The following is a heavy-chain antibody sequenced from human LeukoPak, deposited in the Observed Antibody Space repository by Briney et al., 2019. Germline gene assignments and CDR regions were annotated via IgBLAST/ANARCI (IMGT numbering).Heavy chain of an antibody. J-gene: IGHJ4*02. V-gene: IGHV1-69*01. D-gene: IGHD1-26*01. Sequence: SVKVSCKASGGTFSSYAISWVRQAPGQGLEWMGGIIPIFGTANYAQKFQGRVTITADESTSTAYMELSSLRSEDTAVYYCAXXXSGXGRAEDWGQGTLVTVSS. CDR2: IIPIFGTA. CDR1: GGTFSSYA. CDR3: AXXXSGXGRAED.